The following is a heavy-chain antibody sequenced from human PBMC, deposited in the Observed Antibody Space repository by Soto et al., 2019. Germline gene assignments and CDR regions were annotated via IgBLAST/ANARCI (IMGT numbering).Heavy chain of an antibody. CDR3: ARGLVVKQQLGRGDWFDP. J-gene: IGHJ5*02. Sequence: QVQLVQSGAEVKKPGSSVKVSCKASGGTFSSYTISWVRQAPGQGLEWMGRIIPILGIANYAQKFQGRVTITADKATSTAYMERSSLRSEDTAVYYCARGLVVKQQLGRGDWFDPWGQGTLVTVSS. CDR2: IIPILGIA. D-gene: IGHD6-13*01. V-gene: IGHV1-69*02. CDR1: GGTFSSYT.